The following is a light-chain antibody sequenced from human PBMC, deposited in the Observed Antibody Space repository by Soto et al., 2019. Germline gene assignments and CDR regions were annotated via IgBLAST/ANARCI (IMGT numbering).Light chain of an antibody. V-gene: IGKV1-13*02. CDR1: QGISSF. Sequence: QMTQSPSSLSASVGDRVTITCRASQGISSFLAWYQQIPGKVPKLLIYKASSLESGVPSRFSGSGSGTDFTLTISRLEPEDFALYYCQQYGSSPWTFGQGTKVDIK. CDR3: QQYGSSPWT. CDR2: KAS. J-gene: IGKJ1*01.